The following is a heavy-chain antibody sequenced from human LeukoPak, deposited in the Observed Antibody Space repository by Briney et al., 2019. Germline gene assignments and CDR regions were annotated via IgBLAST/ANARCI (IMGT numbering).Heavy chain of an antibody. J-gene: IGHJ3*02. CDR2: IKQDGSEK. D-gene: IGHD3-3*01. Sequence: GGSLRLSCAASGFTISSDWMSWVRQARGKGLEWVANIKQDGSEKYYVDSVKGRFTIARDSAKNSLYLQMNSLRAEDTALYYCAKDIWRGPFDAFDIWGQGTMVTVSS. V-gene: IGHV3-7*03. CDR1: GFTISSDW. CDR3: AKDIWRGPFDAFDI.